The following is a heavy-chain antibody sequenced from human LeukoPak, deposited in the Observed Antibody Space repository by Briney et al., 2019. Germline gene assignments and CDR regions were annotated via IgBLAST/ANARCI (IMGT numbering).Heavy chain of an antibody. D-gene: IGHD7-27*01. CDR1: GGPISVFY. Sequence: SETLSLTCSVSGGPISVFYWSCIRQPAGKGLEWIGRIYTSGNTNYNPSLKSRVTMSLDPSKNQLSLKLSSVTAADTAVYYCARISGDYWGLGTLVTVSS. V-gene: IGHV4-4*07. J-gene: IGHJ4*02. CDR2: IYTSGNT. CDR3: ARISGDY.